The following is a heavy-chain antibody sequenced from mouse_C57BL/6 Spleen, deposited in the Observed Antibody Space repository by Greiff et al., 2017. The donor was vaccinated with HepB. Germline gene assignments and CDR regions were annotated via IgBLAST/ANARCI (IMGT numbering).Heavy chain of an antibody. V-gene: IGHV1-64*01. CDR3: ARVYTPVGFDY. D-gene: IGHD1-1*01. Sequence: QVQLQQPGAELVKPGASVKLSCTASGYTFTSYWMHWVKQRPGQGLEWIGMIHPNSGSTNYNEKFKSKARLTVDKSTSTAYMELSSLTSEDSAVYYCARVYTPVGFDYWGQGTTLTVSS. J-gene: IGHJ2*01. CDR1: GYTFTSYW. CDR2: IHPNSGST.